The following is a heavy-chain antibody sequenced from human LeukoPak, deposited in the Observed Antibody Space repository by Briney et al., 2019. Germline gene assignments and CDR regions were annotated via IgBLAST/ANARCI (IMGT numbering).Heavy chain of an antibody. V-gene: IGHV1-46*01. CDR1: GYTFTSYY. J-gene: IGHJ5*02. Sequence: ASVKVSCKASGYTFTSYYMHWVRRAPGQGLEWMGIINPSGGSTSYAQKFQGRVTMTRDTSTSTVYMELSSLRSEDTAVYYCARSSGGRATWFDPWGQGTLVTVSS. CDR2: INPSGGST. CDR3: ARSSGGRATWFDP. D-gene: IGHD2-15*01.